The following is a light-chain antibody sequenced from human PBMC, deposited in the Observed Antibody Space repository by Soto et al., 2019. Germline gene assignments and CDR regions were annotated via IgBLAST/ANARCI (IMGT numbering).Light chain of an antibody. V-gene: IGKV1-5*01. CDR3: QQYNSYPWT. CDR1: QSISSW. CDR2: DAS. Sequence: DIQMTQSPSTLSASVGDRVTITCRASQSISSWLAWYQQKPGKAPKLLIYDASSLESGVPSRFSGIGSGTEFTLTISSLQPDDFATYYGQQYNSYPWTFGQGTKVEIK. J-gene: IGKJ1*01.